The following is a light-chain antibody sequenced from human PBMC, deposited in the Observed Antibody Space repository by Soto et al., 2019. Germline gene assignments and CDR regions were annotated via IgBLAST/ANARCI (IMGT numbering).Light chain of an antibody. CDR3: QQRSNWPRGT. CDR1: QSVSGDY. J-gene: IGKJ1*01. V-gene: IGKV3D-20*02. Sequence: EVVLTQSPGTLSLSPGERATLSCRASQSVSGDYLAWYQQKPGQAPRLLVYSASLKPAGIPDRFSGSGSGTDFTLTISSLEPEDFAVYYCQQRSNWPRGTFGQGTKVDI. CDR2: SAS.